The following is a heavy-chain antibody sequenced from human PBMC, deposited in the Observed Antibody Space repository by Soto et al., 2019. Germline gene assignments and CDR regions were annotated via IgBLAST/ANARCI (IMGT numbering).Heavy chain of an antibody. CDR3: ARSLGAERGGVVMFAFDI. Sequence: ASVKVSCKASGYTFTGYYMHWVRQAPGQGLEWMGWINPNSGGTNYAQKFQGWVTMTRDTSISTAYMELSRLRSDDTAVYYCARSLGAERGGVVMFAFDIWGQGTMVTVSS. V-gene: IGHV1-2*04. CDR1: GYTFTGYY. CDR2: INPNSGGT. D-gene: IGHD3-3*01. J-gene: IGHJ3*02.